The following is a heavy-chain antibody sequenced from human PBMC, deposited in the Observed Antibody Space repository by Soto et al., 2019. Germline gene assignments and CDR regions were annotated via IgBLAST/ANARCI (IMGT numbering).Heavy chain of an antibody. Sequence: PSETLSLTCTVSGDTITSNSYFWAWIRQPPGKGLEWIGSIYYSGSTYYNPSLKSRVTISVDTSKNQFSLKLSSVTAADTAVYYCARRYGASFDYWGQGTLVTVSS. CDR2: IYYSGST. J-gene: IGHJ4*02. CDR1: GDTITSNSYF. V-gene: IGHV4-39*07. D-gene: IGHD4-17*01. CDR3: ARRYGASFDY.